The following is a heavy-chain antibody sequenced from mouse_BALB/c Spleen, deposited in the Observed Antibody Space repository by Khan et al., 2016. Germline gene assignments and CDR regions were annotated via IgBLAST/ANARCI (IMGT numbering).Heavy chain of an antibody. J-gene: IGHJ4*01. CDR3: ASTSNGDDGGLDY. CDR2: IDPANDNT. V-gene: IGHV14-3*02. CDR1: GFNIKDTY. Sequence: EVQLQESGAELVKPGASVKLSCTASGFNIKDTYMHWVKQRPEQGLEWIGRIDPANDNTKYDPKFQGKATITADTSSNTAYLQLGSLTAEDTAVCYCASTSNGDDGGLDYWGQGTSVPVSS. D-gene: IGHD2-2*01.